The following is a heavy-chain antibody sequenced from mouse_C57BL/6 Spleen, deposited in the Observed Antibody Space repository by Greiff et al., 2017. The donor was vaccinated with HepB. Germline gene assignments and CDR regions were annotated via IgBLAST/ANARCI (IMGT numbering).Heavy chain of an antibody. D-gene: IGHD2-10*02. CDR1: GYTFTDYY. CDR3: ARGGYGNYDYFDY. J-gene: IGHJ2*01. CDR2: INPNNGGT. Sequence: EVQLQQSGPELVKPGASVKISCKASGYTFTDYYMNWVKQSHGKSLEWIGDINPNNGGTSYNQKFKGKATLTVDKSSSTAYMELRSLTSEDSAVYYCARGGYGNYDYFDYWGKGTTLTVSS. V-gene: IGHV1-26*01.